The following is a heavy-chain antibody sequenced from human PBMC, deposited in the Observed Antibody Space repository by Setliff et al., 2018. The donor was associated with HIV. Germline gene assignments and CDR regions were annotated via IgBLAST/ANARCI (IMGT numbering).Heavy chain of an antibody. CDR1: GFIFSNHD. Sequence: GGSLRLSCEASGFIFSNHDFHWVRQAAGKGLEWVAVIGTGGDTYYVDSVKGRFTISRENARNSLYLQMNSLRVGDTAVYYCAREIRTVYTGGHYFYGIDVWGQGTAVTVSS. CDR3: AREIRTVYTGGHYFYGIDV. V-gene: IGHV3-13*01. CDR2: IGTGGDT. D-gene: IGHD3-10*01. J-gene: IGHJ6*02.